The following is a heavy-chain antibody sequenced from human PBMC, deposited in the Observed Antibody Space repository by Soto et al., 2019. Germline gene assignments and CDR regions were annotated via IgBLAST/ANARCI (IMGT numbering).Heavy chain of an antibody. CDR1: GYTFTSYG. J-gene: IGHJ4*02. CDR3: ARFDFWSGYSADH. Sequence: QVQLVQSGAEVKKPGASLRVSCKASGYTFTSYGINWARQAPGQGLEWIGWVTAYNDERKFAEKFQDRLSMTTDTATTPAFMELRSLRSDGTAMYYCARFDFWSGYSADHWGQGTLVTVSS. CDR2: VTAYNDER. V-gene: IGHV1-18*04. D-gene: IGHD3-3*01.